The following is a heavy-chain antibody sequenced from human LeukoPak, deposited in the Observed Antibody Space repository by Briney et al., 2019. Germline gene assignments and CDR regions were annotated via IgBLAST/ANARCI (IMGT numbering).Heavy chain of an antibody. V-gene: IGHV4-34*01. CDR2: INHSGST. J-gene: IGHJ4*02. CDR3: ARGPDFYDSSGYYPI. D-gene: IGHD3-22*01. Sequence: SETLSLTCAVYGGSFRNYYWSWIRQPPGKGLEWIGEINHSGSTKYNPSLKSRVTISVDRSKNQFSLKLSAVTAADTAVYYCARGPDFYDSSGYYPIWGQGTLVTVSS. CDR1: GGSFRNYY.